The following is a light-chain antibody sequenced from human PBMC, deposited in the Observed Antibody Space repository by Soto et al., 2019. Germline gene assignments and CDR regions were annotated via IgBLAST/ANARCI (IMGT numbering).Light chain of an antibody. Sequence: QAVVTQEPSLTVSPGGTVTLTCGSSTGPVSPGHYPYWFQQMPGQAPKTVIYDAHNKHPWTPARFSGSLLGGKAALTLSGAQPEDEAYYYCLLSFSGAWVFGGGTQLTVL. J-gene: IGLJ7*01. V-gene: IGLV7-46*01. CDR1: TGPVSPGHY. CDR3: LLSFSGAWV. CDR2: DAH.